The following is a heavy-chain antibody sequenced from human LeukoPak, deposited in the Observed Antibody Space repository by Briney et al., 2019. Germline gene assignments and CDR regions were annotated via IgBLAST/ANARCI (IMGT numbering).Heavy chain of an antibody. J-gene: IGHJ4*02. V-gene: IGHV1-24*01. Sequence: GASVKVSCKVSRYSLTELSMHWVRQAPGKGLEWMGRFDPEDGETIYAQQFQGRVTMTEDTSTDIAYMEPRSLRSEGTAVYYCATVVYFGAELRFDYWGQGTLVTVSS. CDR3: ATVVYFGAELRFDY. D-gene: IGHD4/OR15-4a*01. CDR2: FDPEDGET. CDR1: RYSLTELS.